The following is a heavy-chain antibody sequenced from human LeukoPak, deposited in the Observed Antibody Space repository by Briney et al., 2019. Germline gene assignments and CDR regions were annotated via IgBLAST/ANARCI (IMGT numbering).Heavy chain of an antibody. CDR3: ARDGQGGSPYAQDY. CDR1: GFTFSSYS. D-gene: IGHD3-16*01. J-gene: IGHJ4*02. CDR2: ISSSSSYI. V-gene: IGHV3-21*01. Sequence: GGSLRLSCAASGFTFSSYSMNWVRQAPGKGLEWVSSISSSSSYIYYADSVKGRFTISRDNAKNTLYLQMNSLRGDDTAVYFCARDGQGGSPYAQDYWGQGTLVTVSS.